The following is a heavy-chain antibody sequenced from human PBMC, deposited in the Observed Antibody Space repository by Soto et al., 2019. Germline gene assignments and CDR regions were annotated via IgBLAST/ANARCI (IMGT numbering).Heavy chain of an antibody. D-gene: IGHD5-12*01. J-gene: IGHJ6*02. CDR3: ARGLPRGYSGYDSNYYYYYYGMDV. Sequence: SVKVSCKASGGTFSSYAISWVRQAPGQGLEWMGGIIPIFGTANYAQKFQGRVTITADESTSTAYMELSSLRSEDTAVYYCARGLPRGYSGYDSNYYYYYYGMDVWGQGTTVTVSS. CDR1: GGTFSSYA. V-gene: IGHV1-69*13. CDR2: IIPIFGTA.